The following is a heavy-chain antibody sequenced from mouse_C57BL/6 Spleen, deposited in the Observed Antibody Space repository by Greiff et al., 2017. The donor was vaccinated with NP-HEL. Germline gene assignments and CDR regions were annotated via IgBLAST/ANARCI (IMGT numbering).Heavy chain of an antibody. CDR1: GYTFTDYY. Sequence: QVQLQQSGAELVRPGASVKLSCKASGYTFTDYYINWVKQRPGQGLEWIARIYPGSGNTYYNEKFKGKATLTAEESSSTAYMQLSSLTSEDSAVYFCARGYDYDGAWFAYWGQGTLVTVSA. J-gene: IGHJ3*01. CDR3: ARGYDYDGAWFAY. D-gene: IGHD2-4*01. CDR2: IYPGSGNT. V-gene: IGHV1-76*01.